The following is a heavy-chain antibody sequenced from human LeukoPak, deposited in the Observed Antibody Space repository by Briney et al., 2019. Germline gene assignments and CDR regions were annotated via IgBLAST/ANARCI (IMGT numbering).Heavy chain of an antibody. D-gene: IGHD3-22*01. Sequence: GASVKVSCKASGGTFSSYAISWVRQAPGQGLEWMGRIIPIFGTANDAQKFQGRVTITTDESTSTAYMELSSLRSEDTAVYYCARGNSYYYDSSGYDAFDIWGQGTMVTVSS. J-gene: IGHJ3*02. CDR1: GGTFSSYA. CDR2: IIPIFGTA. CDR3: ARGNSYYYDSSGYDAFDI. V-gene: IGHV1-69*05.